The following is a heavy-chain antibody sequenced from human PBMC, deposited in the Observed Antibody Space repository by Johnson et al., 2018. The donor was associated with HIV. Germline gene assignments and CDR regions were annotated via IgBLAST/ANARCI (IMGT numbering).Heavy chain of an antibody. Sequence: VQLVESWGGLVQPGGSLRLSCAASGFTFSSYAMHWVRQAPGKGLEYVSAISSNGGSTYYANSVKGRFTISRDNSKNTLYLQMGSLRVEDMAVYYCARSDVDIVATILFDIWGQGTMVTVSS. J-gene: IGHJ3*02. CDR3: ARSDVDIVATILFDI. CDR2: ISSNGGST. CDR1: GFTFSSYA. V-gene: IGHV3-64*01. D-gene: IGHD5-12*01.